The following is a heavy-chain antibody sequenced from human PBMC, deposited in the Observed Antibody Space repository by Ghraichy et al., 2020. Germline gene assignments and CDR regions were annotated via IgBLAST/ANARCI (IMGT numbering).Heavy chain of an antibody. Sequence: SVKVSCKASGYTFTGYYMTWVRQAPGQGLEWMGRINPNTGGTDYAQNFQGRVAMTRDTSISTAYMELSSLRSDDTAVYYCARDKDLGPMASGSPLGHWGQVNLVLVSS. CDR1: GYTFTGYY. CDR2: INPNTGGT. D-gene: IGHD6-19*01. CDR3: ARDKDLGPMASGSPLGH. J-gene: IGHJ4*02. V-gene: IGHV1-2*06.